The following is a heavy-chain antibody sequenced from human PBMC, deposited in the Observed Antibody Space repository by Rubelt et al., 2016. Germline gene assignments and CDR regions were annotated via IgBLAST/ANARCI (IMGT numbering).Heavy chain of an antibody. CDR3: AGHYFDSSALSDF. Sequence: VKLVESGGGLVQPGGSLRLSCAASGFTFSDYYMSWIRQPPGKGLEWIGSIYSRGSTYYTPSPKSRVTILVDTSKNQLSRKRSSVTAADSAVYYCAGHYFDSSALSDFWGQGTLVTVSS. J-gene: IGHJ4*02. V-gene: IGHV4-38-2*01. D-gene: IGHD3-22*01. CDR2: IYSRGST. CDR1: GFTFSDYY.